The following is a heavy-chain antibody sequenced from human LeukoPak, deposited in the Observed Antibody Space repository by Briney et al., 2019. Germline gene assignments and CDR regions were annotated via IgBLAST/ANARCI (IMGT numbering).Heavy chain of an antibody. D-gene: IGHD4-17*01. CDR1: GFTFANYA. J-gene: IGHJ4*02. CDR2: ISGSGGST. V-gene: IGHV3-23*01. CDR3: AKGGAANRVTTNYFDY. Sequence: GGSLRLSCAASGFTFANYAMSWVRQAPGKGLEWVSAISGSGGSTYYADSVKGRFTISRDNSKNTLYLQMNSLRAEDTAVYYCAKGGAANRVTTNYFDYWGQGTPVTVSS.